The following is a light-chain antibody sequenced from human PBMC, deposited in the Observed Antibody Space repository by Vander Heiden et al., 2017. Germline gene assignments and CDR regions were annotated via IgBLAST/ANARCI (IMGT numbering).Light chain of an antibody. CDR2: EDS. CDR3: YSTDSSGNHRV. Sequence: SDELTQPPSVSVSPGQTARITCSGDALPKKYAYWYQQKSGQAPVLVIYEDSNRPSGIPERFSGSSSGTMATLTISGAQVEDEADYYCYSTDSSGNHRVFGGGTKLT. V-gene: IGLV3-10*01. CDR1: ALPKKY. J-gene: IGLJ2*01.